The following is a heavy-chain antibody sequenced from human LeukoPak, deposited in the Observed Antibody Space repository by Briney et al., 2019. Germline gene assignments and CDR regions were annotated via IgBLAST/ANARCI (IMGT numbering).Heavy chain of an antibody. Sequence: SETLSLTCTVSGGSISSGDYYWSWIRQPPGKGLEWIAYIYYSGSTYYNPSLKSRVTISVDTSKNQFSLKLSSVTAADTAVYYCARGDSSSWSFKMWGQGTLVTVSS. CDR3: ARGDSSSWSFKM. D-gene: IGHD6-13*01. J-gene: IGHJ4*02. CDR1: GGSISSGDYY. CDR2: IYYSGST. V-gene: IGHV4-30-4*01.